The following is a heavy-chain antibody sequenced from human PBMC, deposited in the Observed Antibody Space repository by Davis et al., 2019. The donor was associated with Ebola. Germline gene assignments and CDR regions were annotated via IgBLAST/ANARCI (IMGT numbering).Heavy chain of an antibody. V-gene: IGHV3-23*01. Sequence: PGGSLRLSCAASGFTFNFYAMTWVRQAPGKGPEWVSAISGSGGNTYYGASVKGRFTVSKDNAKNTLYLEMNSLTAEDTAVYYCSRDVNFEFYDYWGQGTLVTVSS. CDR1: GFTFNFYA. CDR3: SRDVNFEFYDY. CDR2: ISGSGGNT. D-gene: IGHD1-20*01. J-gene: IGHJ4*02.